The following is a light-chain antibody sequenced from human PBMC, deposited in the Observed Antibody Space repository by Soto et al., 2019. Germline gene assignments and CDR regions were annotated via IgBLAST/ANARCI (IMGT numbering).Light chain of an antibody. CDR2: EVV. CDR3: KSYAGSNNYV. Sequence: QSALTQPSSASGSPGQSVTISCTGTKNDVGFYDFVSWYQHHPGKAPRLIIYEVVQRPSGVPDRFSGSKSGNTASLAVSGLQAADEADYFCKSYAGSNNYVFGSGTKVTVL. CDR1: KNDVGFYDF. J-gene: IGLJ1*01. V-gene: IGLV2-8*01.